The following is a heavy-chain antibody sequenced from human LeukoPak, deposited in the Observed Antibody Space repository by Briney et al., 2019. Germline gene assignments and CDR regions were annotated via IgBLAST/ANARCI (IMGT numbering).Heavy chain of an antibody. J-gene: IGHJ4*02. CDR1: GFTFSSYA. V-gene: IGHV3-23*01. D-gene: IGHD6-19*01. CDR3: ARDTSSSFDY. CDR2: ISGSGGST. Sequence: GGSLRLSCAASGFTFSSYAMSWVRQAPGKGLEWVSAISGSGGSTYYADSVKGRFTISRDNAKNTLDLQMSSLRVEDTAVYYCARDTSSSFDYWGQGILVTVSS.